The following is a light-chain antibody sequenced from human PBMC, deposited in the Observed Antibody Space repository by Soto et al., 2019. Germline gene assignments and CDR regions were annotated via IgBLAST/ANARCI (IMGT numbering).Light chain of an antibody. J-gene: IGKJ2*01. Sequence: EIVMTQSPATLSLSPGERAALSCRASQSVGSNLAWYQQKSGQAPRLLIYDGSTRATGIPARFSGSGSATEFTLAISSLQSEDFAVYFCQQYSDGPLYTFGQGTKVEIK. V-gene: IGKV3-15*01. CDR3: QQYSDGPLYT. CDR1: QSVGSN. CDR2: DGS.